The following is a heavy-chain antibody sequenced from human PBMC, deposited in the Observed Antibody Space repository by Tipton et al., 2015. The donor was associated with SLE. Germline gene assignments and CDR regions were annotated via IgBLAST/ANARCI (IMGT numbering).Heavy chain of an antibody. CDR2: IYYSGST. J-gene: IGHJ4*02. CDR1: GGSISNYY. D-gene: IGHD6-13*01. V-gene: IGHV4-59*08. CDR3: ARRWDTSTWDY. Sequence: TLSLTCTVSGGSISNYYWSWIRQPPGKGLDWIGYIYYSGSTNYNPSLMSRVTISVDTSKNQFSLKLSSVTAADTAVYYCARRWDTSTWDYWGQGTLVSVSS.